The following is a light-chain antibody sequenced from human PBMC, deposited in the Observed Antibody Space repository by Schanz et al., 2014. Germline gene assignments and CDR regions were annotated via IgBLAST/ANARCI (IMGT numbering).Light chain of an antibody. J-gene: IGLJ2*01. CDR1: GSNVGANH. Sequence: QSVLTQPPSVSAAPGQTVTISCSGGGSNVGANHVSWYQQVPGTAPKFLIYDNDKRPSGIPDRFSGSKTGTSATLGITGLQPGDEANYFCGTWDSRLNTVLFGGGTKLTVL. V-gene: IGLV1-51*01. CDR3: GTWDSRLNTVL. CDR2: DND.